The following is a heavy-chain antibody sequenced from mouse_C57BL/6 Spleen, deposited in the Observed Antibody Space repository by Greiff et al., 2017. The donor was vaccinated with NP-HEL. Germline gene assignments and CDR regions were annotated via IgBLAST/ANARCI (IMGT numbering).Heavy chain of an antibody. Sequence: EVQRVESGAELVRPGASVKLSCTASGFNIKDDYMHWVKQRPEQGLEWIGWIDPENGDTEYASKFQGKATITADTSSNTAYLQLSSLTSEDTAVYYCTTGGITTWRDYWGQGTTLTVSS. CDR2: IDPENGDT. CDR1: GFNIKDDY. V-gene: IGHV14-4*01. CDR3: TTGGITTWRDY. J-gene: IGHJ2*01. D-gene: IGHD2-4*01.